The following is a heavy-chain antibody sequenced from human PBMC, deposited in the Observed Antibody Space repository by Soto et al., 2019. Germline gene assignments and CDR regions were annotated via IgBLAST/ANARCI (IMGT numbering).Heavy chain of an antibody. D-gene: IGHD7-27*01. CDR2: VSPGGST. V-gene: IGHV4-34*01. J-gene: IGHJ4*02. CDR3: ARGRGGLHRTAELHS. CDR1: GGSFSGHY. Sequence: QVQLQQWGAGLLKPLETLSLTCAVYGGSFSGHYWTWMRQPPGKGLEWIGEVSPGGSTNYNSSLKSRVTVSGDTSKNQFSLKLTSVTAADTGVYYCARGRGGLHRTAELHSWGQGTLVTVSS.